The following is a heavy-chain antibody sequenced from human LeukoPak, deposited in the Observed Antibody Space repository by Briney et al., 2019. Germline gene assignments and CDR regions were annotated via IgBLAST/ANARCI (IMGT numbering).Heavy chain of an antibody. V-gene: IGHV4-59*01. CDR2: IYYSGST. J-gene: IGHJ4*02. CDR1: GGSIRSYY. D-gene: IGHD2-21*02. CDR3: ARGFGDCGGDCYSFPDY. Sequence: SETLSLTCTVSGGSIRSYYWSWIRQPPGKGLEWIGYIYYSGSTNYNPSLKSRVTISVDTSTNQFSLKLSSVTAADTAVYYCARGFGDCGGDCYSFPDYWGQGTLVTVSS.